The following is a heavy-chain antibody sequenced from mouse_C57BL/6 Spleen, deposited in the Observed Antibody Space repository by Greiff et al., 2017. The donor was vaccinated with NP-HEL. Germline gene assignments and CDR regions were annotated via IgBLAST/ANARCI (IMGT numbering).Heavy chain of an antibody. CDR2: IYPGSGST. CDR3: ARQGITTVVSGYFDV. J-gene: IGHJ1*03. D-gene: IGHD1-1*01. V-gene: IGHV1-55*01. CDR1: GYTFTSYW. Sequence: VQLQQPGAELVKPGASVKMSCKASGYTFTSYWITWVKQRPGQGLEWIGDIYPGSGSTNYNEKFKSKATLTVDTSSSTAYMQLSSLTSEDSAVYYCARQGITTVVSGYFDVWGTGTTVTVSS.